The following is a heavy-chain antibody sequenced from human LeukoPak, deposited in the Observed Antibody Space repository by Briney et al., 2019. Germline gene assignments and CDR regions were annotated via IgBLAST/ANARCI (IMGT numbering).Heavy chain of an antibody. Sequence: PGGSLRLSCAASGFTFSSYSMNWVRQAPGKGLEWVSSISSSSSYIYYADSVKGRFTISRDNAKNSLYLQMNSLRSEDTAVYYCARAPWEVLDNFDYWGQGTLVTVSS. CDR3: ARAPWEVLDNFDY. D-gene: IGHD1-26*01. V-gene: IGHV3-21*04. J-gene: IGHJ4*02. CDR1: GFTFSSYS. CDR2: ISSSSSYI.